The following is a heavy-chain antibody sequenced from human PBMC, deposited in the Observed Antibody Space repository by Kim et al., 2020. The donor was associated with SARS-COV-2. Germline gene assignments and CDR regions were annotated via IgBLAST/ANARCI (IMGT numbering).Heavy chain of an antibody. D-gene: IGHD3-3*01. CDR2: IYYSGST. V-gene: IGHV4-39*07. CDR1: GGSIINNGYY. Sequence: SETLSLTCTVSGGSIINNGYYWGRNAQPPGKGLEWIGSIYYSGSTYYNPSLKSLVTISVDTSKNQFSLKLSSVPAADTAVYYSAREQIGLRFLKWLPAFFDYWGQGTLVTASS. CDR3: AREQIGLRFLKWLPAFFDY. J-gene: IGHJ4*02.